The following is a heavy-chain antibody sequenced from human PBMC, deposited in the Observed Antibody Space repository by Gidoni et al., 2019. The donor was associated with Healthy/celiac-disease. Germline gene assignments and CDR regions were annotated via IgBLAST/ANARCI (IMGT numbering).Heavy chain of an antibody. Sequence: QVQLQESGPGLVKPSQTLSLTCTVSGGSISSGGYYWSWIRQHPGKGLEWIGYIYYSGSTYYNPSLKSRVTISVDTSKNQFSLKLSSVTAADTAVYYCARGHDYYDSSGYPLGAFDIWGQGTMVTVSS. CDR2: IYYSGST. J-gene: IGHJ3*02. D-gene: IGHD3-22*01. V-gene: IGHV4-31*03. CDR1: GGSISSGGYY. CDR3: ARGHDYYDSSGYPLGAFDI.